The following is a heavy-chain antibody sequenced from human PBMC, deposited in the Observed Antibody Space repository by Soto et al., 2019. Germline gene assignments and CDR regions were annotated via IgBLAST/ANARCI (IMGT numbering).Heavy chain of an antibody. D-gene: IGHD2-15*01. J-gene: IGHJ1*01. CDR3: ARDGGPLYCSGGSCYAGEYCQH. Sequence: PGGSLRLSGAVSGFTFCIYALNWVRQAPAKGLEWVAVISYDGSNKYYADSVKGRSTISRDNSENTLYLQMNTLRADDTAVYYCARDGGPLYCSGGSCYAGEYCQHWGLGTLVTVSS. V-gene: IGHV3-30*01. CDR2: ISYDGSNK. CDR1: GFTFCIYA.